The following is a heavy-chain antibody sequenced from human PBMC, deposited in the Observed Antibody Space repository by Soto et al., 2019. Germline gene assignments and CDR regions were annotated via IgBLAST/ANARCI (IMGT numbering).Heavy chain of an antibody. CDR1: GYSFTSYW. CDR3: ARHEELAADGSYYSSCLDV. D-gene: IGHD6-13*01. V-gene: IGHV5-51*01. J-gene: IGHJ6*02. CDR2: IYPGDSDT. Sequence: PGDSLKISCMGSGYSFTSYWICWVRQMPVKGLEWMGIIYPGDSDTRYSPSFQGQVTISADKSISTAYLQWSSLKASDTAMSYCARHEELAADGSYYSSCLDVFVQGTTVTDSS.